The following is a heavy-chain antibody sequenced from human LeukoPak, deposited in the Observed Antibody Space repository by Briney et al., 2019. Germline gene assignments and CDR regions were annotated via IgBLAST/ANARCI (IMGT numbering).Heavy chain of an antibody. CDR2: ISSSSSTI. D-gene: IGHD4-17*01. CDR3: ARDPPSTTVTTSRDY. CDR1: GFTFSSYS. J-gene: IGHJ4*02. Sequence: PGGSLRLSCAASGFTFSSYSMNWVRQAPGKGLEWVSYISSSSSTIYYADSVKGRFTISRDNAKNSLYLQMNSLRAEDTAVYYCARDPPSTTVTTSRDYWGQGTLVTVSS. V-gene: IGHV3-48*04.